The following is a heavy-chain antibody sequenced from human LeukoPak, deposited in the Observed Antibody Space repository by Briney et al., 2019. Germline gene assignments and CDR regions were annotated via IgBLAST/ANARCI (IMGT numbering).Heavy chain of an antibody. CDR3: AIRLVGLMG. J-gene: IGHJ4*02. CDR2: IIPIFCTT. D-gene: IGHD6-19*01. Sequence: SVKVSCKASGVTFSSYAMSWVRQAPGQGLEWMGGIIPIFCTTNYAQKSQGRVTITADTSTSPAYMELSSLASEDTAVYYCAIRLVGLMGWGQGTLVTVSS. CDR1: GVTFSSYA. V-gene: IGHV1-69*06.